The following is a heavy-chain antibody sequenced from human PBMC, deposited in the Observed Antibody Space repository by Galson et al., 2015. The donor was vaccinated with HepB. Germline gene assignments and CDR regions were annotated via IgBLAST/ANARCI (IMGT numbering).Heavy chain of an antibody. D-gene: IGHD3-3*01. J-gene: IGHJ4*02. CDR1: GFTVSSNY. V-gene: IGHV3-23*01. CDR2: ISGSGGST. Sequence: LRLSCAASGFTVSSNYMSWVRQAPGKGLEWVSAISGSGGSTYYADSVKGRFTISRDNSKNTLYLQMNSLRAEDTAVYYCAKSSYYDFWSAQGLFDYWGQGTLVTVSS. CDR3: AKSSYYDFWSAQGLFDY.